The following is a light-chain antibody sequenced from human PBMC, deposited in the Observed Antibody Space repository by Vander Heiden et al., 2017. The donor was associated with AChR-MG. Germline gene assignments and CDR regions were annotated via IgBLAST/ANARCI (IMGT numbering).Light chain of an antibody. Sequence: EIVMTQSPATLPVSPGERAARSCRASQSVSSNLAWYQQKPGQAPRLLIYGASTRATGIPARFSGSGSGTEFTLTISSLQSEDFAVYYCQRYGAFGQGTKLEIK. CDR2: GAS. J-gene: IGKJ2*01. CDR3: QRYGA. V-gene: IGKV3D-15*01. CDR1: QSVSSN.